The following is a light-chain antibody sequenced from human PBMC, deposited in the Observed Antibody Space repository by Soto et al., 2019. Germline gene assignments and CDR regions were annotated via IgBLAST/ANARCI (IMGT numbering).Light chain of an antibody. CDR3: QQYST. CDR1: QSISSW. CDR2: KAS. Sequence: DIQMTQSPSTLSASVGDRVTITCRASQSISSWLAWYQQKPGKAPNLLIYKASSLESGVPSRFSGSGSGTEFTLTISSLQPDDFATYYCQQYSTFGQGTKVEIK. V-gene: IGKV1-5*03. J-gene: IGKJ1*01.